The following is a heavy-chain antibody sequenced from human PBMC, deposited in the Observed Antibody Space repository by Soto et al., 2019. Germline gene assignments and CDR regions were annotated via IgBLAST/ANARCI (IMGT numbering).Heavy chain of an antibody. Sequence: GESLKISCKASGYSFTTYWFAWVRQMPGKGLEWMGMIYPGDSDTRYSPSFQGQVTFSADKSISTAYLQWTSLKASDTAMYFCTRQIAAAGQDYWGQGTLVTVSS. CDR3: TRQIAAAGQDY. CDR2: IYPGDSDT. D-gene: IGHD6-13*01. J-gene: IGHJ4*02. V-gene: IGHV5-51*01. CDR1: GYSFTTYW.